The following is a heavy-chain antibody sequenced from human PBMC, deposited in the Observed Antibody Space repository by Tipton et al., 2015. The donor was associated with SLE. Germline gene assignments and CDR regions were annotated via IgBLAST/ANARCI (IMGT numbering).Heavy chain of an antibody. CDR3: TKAVGPTTWGSDY. Sequence: SLRLSCAASGFTFSSYGMHWVRQAPGKGLEWVAFIRYDGSNKYYADSVKGRFTISRDSSKNTLYLQMDSLRVEDTAIYYCTKAVGPTTWGSDYWGQGTVVTVSS. CDR1: GFTFSSYG. V-gene: IGHV3-30*02. D-gene: IGHD1-26*01. CDR2: IRYDGSNK. J-gene: IGHJ4*02.